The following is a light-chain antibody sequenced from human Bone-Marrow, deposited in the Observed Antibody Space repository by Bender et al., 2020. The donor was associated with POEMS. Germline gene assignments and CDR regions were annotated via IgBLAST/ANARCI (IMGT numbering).Light chain of an antibody. CDR1: SDDIGRYNF. CDR2: DVN. J-gene: IGLJ2*01. CDR3: SSYTGSATVV. V-gene: IGLV2-14*01. Sequence: QSALTQPASVSGSPGQSITISCSGTSDDIGRYNFVSWYQVHPGKAPKLLISDVNNRPSGLSPRFSGSKYDTTASLTISGLQAEDEADYYCSSYTGSATVVFGGGTKVTV.